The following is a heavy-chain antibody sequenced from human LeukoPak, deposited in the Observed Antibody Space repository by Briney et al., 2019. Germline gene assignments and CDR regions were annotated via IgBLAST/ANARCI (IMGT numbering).Heavy chain of an antibody. CDR3: ARARSGYPDFDY. Sequence: PSQTLSLTCTVSGGSISSGGYYWSWIRQHPGKGLEWIGYIYYSGSTYYNPSLKSRVTISVDTSKNQFSLKLSSVTAADTAVYHCARARSGYPDFDYWGQGTLVTVSS. J-gene: IGHJ4*02. V-gene: IGHV4-31*03. D-gene: IGHD3-22*01. CDR2: IYYSGST. CDR1: GGSISSGGYY.